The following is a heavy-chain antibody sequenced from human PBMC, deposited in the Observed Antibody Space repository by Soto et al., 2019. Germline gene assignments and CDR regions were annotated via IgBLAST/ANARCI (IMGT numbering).Heavy chain of an antibody. CDR3: AKGGYDFYSGHYN. V-gene: IGHV3-9*01. D-gene: IGHD3-3*01. J-gene: IGHJ4*02. Sequence: EVQLVESWGGLVQPGRSLRLSCAASGFTFNNFAMHWVLQAPGRGLEWVSGISWNGDNIIYADSVKGRFTISRDNAKNSLYLQMNSLRPEDTALYYCAKGGYDFYSGHYNWGQGTLVTVSS. CDR2: ISWNGDNI. CDR1: GFTFNNFA.